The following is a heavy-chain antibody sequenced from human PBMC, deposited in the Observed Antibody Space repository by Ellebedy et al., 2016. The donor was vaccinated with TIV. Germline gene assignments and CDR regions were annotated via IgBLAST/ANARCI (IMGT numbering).Heavy chain of an antibody. Sequence: GESLKISCAASGFTFSSYAMSWVRQAPGKGLEWVSTITASGGSTYHAESVKGRFTISRDNSKNTLFLQMSILRAEDTAVYYCARVSRDGYNWAFDYWGQGTLVTVSS. J-gene: IGHJ4*02. CDR1: GFTFSSYA. CDR3: ARVSRDGYNWAFDY. CDR2: ITASGGST. V-gene: IGHV3-23*01. D-gene: IGHD5-24*01.